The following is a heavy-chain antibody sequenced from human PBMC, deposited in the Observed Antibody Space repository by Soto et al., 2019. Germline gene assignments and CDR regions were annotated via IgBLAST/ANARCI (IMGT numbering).Heavy chain of an antibody. J-gene: IGHJ4*02. CDR1: GGSISSSSYY. V-gene: IGHV4-39*01. CDR3: ANQYCSGGSCYPGSCDY. Sequence: SETLSLTCTVSGGSISSSSYYWGWIRQPPGKGLEWIGSIYYSGSTYYNQSLKSRVTISVDTSKNQFSLKLSSVTAADMAVYYCANQYCSGGSCYPGSCDYWGQGTLVTVSS. D-gene: IGHD2-15*01. CDR2: IYYSGST.